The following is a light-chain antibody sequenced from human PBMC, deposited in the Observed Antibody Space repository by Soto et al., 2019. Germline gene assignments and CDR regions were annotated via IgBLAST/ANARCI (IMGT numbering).Light chain of an antibody. J-gene: IGKJ1*01. CDR2: DAS. Sequence: DIQMTQSPSTLSATAGDRVTITCRASQSISSWLAWYHHKPGKAPKLLIYDASNLDSGVLSRFSGSGSGTEFSLTISNLQPDDCATYYCQQYENYWTFGQGTKVDIK. CDR1: QSISSW. CDR3: QQYENYWT. V-gene: IGKV1-5*01.